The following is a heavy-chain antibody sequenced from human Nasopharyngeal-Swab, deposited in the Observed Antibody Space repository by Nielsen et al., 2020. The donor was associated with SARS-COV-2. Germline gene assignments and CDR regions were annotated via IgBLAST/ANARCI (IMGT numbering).Heavy chain of an antibody. CDR2: IIPIFGTA. D-gene: IGHD3-10*01. CDR1: GGTFSSYA. Sequence: SVKVSCKASGGTFSSYAISWVRKAPGQGLEGMGGIIPIFGTANYAQKFQGRVTITADESTSTAYMELSSLRSEDTAVYYCARGGYYGSGSYFHYYYGMDVWGQGTTVTVSS. V-gene: IGHV1-69*13. J-gene: IGHJ6*02. CDR3: ARGGYYGSGSYFHYYYGMDV.